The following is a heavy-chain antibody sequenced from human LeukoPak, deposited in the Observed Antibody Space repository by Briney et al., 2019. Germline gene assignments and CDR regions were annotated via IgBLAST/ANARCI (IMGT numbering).Heavy chain of an antibody. D-gene: IGHD2-15*01. CDR1: GFTFDDYA. V-gene: IGHV3-48*03. Sequence: GGSLRLSCAASGFTFDDYAMNWVRQAPGKGLEWVSYISSSGSTIYYADSVKGRFTISRDNAKNSLYLQMNSLRAEDTAVYYCARGYCSGGSCYPIFAFDIWGQGTMVTVSS. CDR3: ARGYCSGGSCYPIFAFDI. J-gene: IGHJ3*02. CDR2: ISSSGSTI.